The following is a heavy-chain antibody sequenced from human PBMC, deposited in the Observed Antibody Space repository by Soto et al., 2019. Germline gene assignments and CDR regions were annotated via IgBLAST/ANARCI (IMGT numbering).Heavy chain of an antibody. CDR2: ISPMFGAA. CDR3: AREVQVHTPAFVY. D-gene: IGHD3-10*01. CDR1: GGTFNTYA. Sequence: QVQLVQSGAEMKKPGSSVKVSCQSSGGTFNTYAMNWVRQAPGQGPEWMRYISPMFGAANYAPKVQGRVNITADKATATSYRQLCSVTSVDTCLYFCAREVQVHTPAFVYWGQGTLVTVSS. V-gene: IGHV1-69*06. J-gene: IGHJ4*02.